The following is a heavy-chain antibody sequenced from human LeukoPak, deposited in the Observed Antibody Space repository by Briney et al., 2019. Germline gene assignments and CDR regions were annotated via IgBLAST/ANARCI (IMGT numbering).Heavy chain of an antibody. CDR1: GYTFSNYW. V-gene: IGHV5-51*01. Sequence: GESLKISCKGSGYTFSNYWIAWVRQMPGKGLEWVAFVYPGSASDTRYSPSFQGQVTISADKSISTAYLEWSSLRASDTAIYYCARNHYYGAGTCYNVFDAIDLWGQGTMVTVSS. CDR2: VYPGSASDT. D-gene: IGHD3-10*01. J-gene: IGHJ3*01. CDR3: ARNHYYGAGTCYNVFDAIDL.